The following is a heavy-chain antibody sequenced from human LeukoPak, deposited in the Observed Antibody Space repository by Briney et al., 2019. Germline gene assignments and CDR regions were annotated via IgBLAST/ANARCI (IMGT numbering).Heavy chain of an antibody. CDR1: AYTFNRYG. CDR2: ISCYNGDT. CDR3: ARDPSNTSGYNAWFDY. J-gene: IGHJ4*02. Sequence: VASVKVSCKTSAYTFNRYGISWVRQAPGQGLERMGWISCYNGDTHYAQTYQGRLTMTTDTSTSTAYMELRSLRSDDTAVYYCARDPSNTSGYNAWFDYWGQGTLVTVSS. D-gene: IGHD3-22*01. V-gene: IGHV1-18*01.